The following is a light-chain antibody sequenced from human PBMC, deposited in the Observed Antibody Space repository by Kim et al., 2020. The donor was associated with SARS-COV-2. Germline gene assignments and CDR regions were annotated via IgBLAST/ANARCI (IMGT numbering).Light chain of an antibody. CDR3: FSFRAGTTWV. CDR2: DVS. J-gene: IGLJ3*02. V-gene: IGLV2-14*03. Sequence: LTQPASVSGSPGQSITISCTGTSSDVGAYDYISWYQQHPGKAPKLMIYDVSHRPSGISYRFSASKSGNTASLTISGLQAEDEGYYYCFSFRAGTTWVFGGGTKLTVL. CDR1: SSDVGAYDY.